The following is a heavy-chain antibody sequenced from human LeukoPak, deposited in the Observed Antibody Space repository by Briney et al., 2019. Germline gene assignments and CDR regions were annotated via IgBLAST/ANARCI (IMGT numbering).Heavy chain of an antibody. J-gene: IGHJ5*02. V-gene: IGHV3-21*06. CDR3: ARDPRGYSGYASPIGNWFDP. D-gene: IGHD5-12*01. Sequence: GGSLRLSCAASGFTFSSYSMNWVRQAPGKGLEWVSFISSSSSYIYYADSVKGRFAISRDNAKNSLYLQMNSLTAEDTAVYYCARDPRGYSGYASPIGNWFDPWGQGTLVTVSS. CDR2: ISSSSSYI. CDR1: GFTFSSYS.